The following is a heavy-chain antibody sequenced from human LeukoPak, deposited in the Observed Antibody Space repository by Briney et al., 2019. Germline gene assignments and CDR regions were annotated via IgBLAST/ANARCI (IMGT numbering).Heavy chain of an antibody. J-gene: IGHJ4*02. CDR1: GGSISSSSYY. D-gene: IGHD3-10*01. CDR3: ARRQGSILWFGGNDY. V-gene: IGHV4-39*07. CDR2: IYYSGST. Sequence: PSETLSLTCTVSGGSISSSSYYWGWIRQPPGKGLEWIGSIYYSGSTYYNPSLKSRVTISVDTSKNQFSLKLSSVTAADTAVYYCARRQGSILWFGGNDYWGQGTLVTVSS.